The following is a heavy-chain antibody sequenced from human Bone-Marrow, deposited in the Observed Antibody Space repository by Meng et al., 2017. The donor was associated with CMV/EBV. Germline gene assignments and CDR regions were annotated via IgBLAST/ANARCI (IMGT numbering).Heavy chain of an antibody. CDR1: GGSFSGYY. CDR3: ARGATRNWFDP. V-gene: IGHV4-34*01. CDR2: INHSGST. J-gene: IGHJ5*02. D-gene: IGHD4-11*01. Sequence: GSLRLSCAVYGGSFSGYYWSWIRQPPGKGLEWIGEINHSGSTNYNPSLKSRVTISVDTSKNQFSLKLSSVTAADTAVYYCARGATRNWFDPWGPGTLVTVSS.